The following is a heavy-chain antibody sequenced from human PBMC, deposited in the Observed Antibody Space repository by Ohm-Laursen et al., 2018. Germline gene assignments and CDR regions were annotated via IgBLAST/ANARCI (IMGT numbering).Heavy chain of an antibody. V-gene: IGHV4-31*03. CDR3: ATDSPFGGQPNGGYYYGMDV. J-gene: IGHJ6*02. CDR2: IYYSGST. D-gene: IGHD3-3*01. CDR1: GGSISSGGYY. Sequence: SETLSLTCTVSGGSISSGGYYWSWIRQHPGKGLEWIGYIYYSGSTYYNPSLKSRVTISVDTSKNQFSLKLSSVTAADTAVYYCATDSPFGGQPNGGYYYGMDVWGQGTTVTVSS.